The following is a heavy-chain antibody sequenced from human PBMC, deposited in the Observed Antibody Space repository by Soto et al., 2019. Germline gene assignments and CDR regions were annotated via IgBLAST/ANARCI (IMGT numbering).Heavy chain of an antibody. Sequence: EVQLLESGGGLVQPGGSLRLSCAASGFTFSKYGMSWVRQAPGKGLEWVSAISDGGGSTYYADSVKGRSTISRDNSKNTLHLQMNSLSAEDTAVYYCARSGEACTSSNGPGFYWCRGTLITGSS. CDR1: GFTFSKYG. D-gene: IGHD2-2*01. V-gene: IGHV3-23*01. CDR2: ISDGGGST. CDR3: ARSGEACTSSNGPGFY. J-gene: IGHJ4*02.